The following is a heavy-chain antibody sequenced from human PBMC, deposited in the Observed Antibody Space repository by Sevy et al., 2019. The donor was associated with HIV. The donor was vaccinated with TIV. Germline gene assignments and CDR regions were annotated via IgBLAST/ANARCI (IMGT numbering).Heavy chain of an antibody. Sequence: ASVKVSCKASGYTFTGYYMHWVRQAPGQGLEWMGWINPNSGGTNYAQKFQGSVTMTRDTSISTAYMELSRLRSDDTAVYYCARDRGYCSSTSCYTGALPYGMDVWGQGTTVTVSS. J-gene: IGHJ6*02. D-gene: IGHD2-2*02. CDR2: INPNSGGT. V-gene: IGHV1-2*02. CDR1: GYTFTGYY. CDR3: ARDRGYCSSTSCYTGALPYGMDV.